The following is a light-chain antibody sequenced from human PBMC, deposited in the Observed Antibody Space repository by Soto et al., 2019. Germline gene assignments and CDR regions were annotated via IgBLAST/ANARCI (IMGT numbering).Light chain of an antibody. CDR3: QQYDSYTWT. J-gene: IGKJ1*01. CDR2: DAY. CDR1: QSIGSW. V-gene: IGKV1-5*01. Sequence: DIQMTQSPSTLSASVGDRVTITCRASQSIGSWLAWYQQRPGKAPKLLIYDAYILESGVPSRFSGSGSGTEFTLTISSLQPDDFATYYCQQYDSYTWTFGQGTKVDIK.